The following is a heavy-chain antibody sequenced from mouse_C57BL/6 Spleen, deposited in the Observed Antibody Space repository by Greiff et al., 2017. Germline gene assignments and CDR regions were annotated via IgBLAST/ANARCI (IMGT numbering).Heavy chain of an antibody. Sequence: EVKLMESGGGLVQPGGSLKLSCAASGFTFSDYYMYWVRQTPEKRLEGVAYISNGGGSTCYPDTVKGRFTISRDNAKNTLYLQMSRLKSEDTAMYYYARQGDGLRNAMDYWGQGTSVTVSS. CDR1: GFTFSDYY. CDR3: ARQGDGLRNAMDY. CDR2: ISNGGGST. V-gene: IGHV5-12*01. J-gene: IGHJ4*01. D-gene: IGHD3-1*01.